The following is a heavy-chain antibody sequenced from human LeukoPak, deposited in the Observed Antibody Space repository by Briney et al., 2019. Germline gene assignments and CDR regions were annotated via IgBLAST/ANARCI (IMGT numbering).Heavy chain of an antibody. D-gene: IGHD6-19*01. J-gene: IGHJ2*01. CDR2: VYTSGST. CDR1: GASISSGSYY. CDR3: ARHVEAVVPYWYFDL. Sequence: SQTLSLTCTVSGASISSGSYYWSWIRQPAGKGLEWIGRVYTSGSTNYNPSLKSRVNISLDTPKNQFSLKLNSVTAADTAVYYCARHVEAVVPYWYFDLWGRGTLVTVSS. V-gene: IGHV4-61*02.